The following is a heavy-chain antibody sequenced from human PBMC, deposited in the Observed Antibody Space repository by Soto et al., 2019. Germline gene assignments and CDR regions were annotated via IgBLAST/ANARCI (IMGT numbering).Heavy chain of an antibody. V-gene: IGHV1-46*01. CDR1: GYTFTSYY. J-gene: IGHJ6*02. CDR2: INPSGGST. CDR3: ARDGGLLNYYYYGMDV. D-gene: IGHD1-26*01. Sequence: QVQLVQSGAEVKKPGASVKVSCKASGYTFTSYYMHWVRQAPGQGLEWMGIINPSGGSTSYAQKFQGRVTMTRDTSTSTVYVELSSLRSEDTAVYYCARDGGLLNYYYYGMDVWGQGTTVTVSS.